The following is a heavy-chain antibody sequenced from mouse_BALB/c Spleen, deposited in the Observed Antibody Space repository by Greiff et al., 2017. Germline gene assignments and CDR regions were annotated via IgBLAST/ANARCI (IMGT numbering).Heavy chain of an antibody. CDR3: ARGDDYATWFAY. Sequence: VQLVESGAELARPGASVKLSCKASGYTFTSYWMQWVKQRPGQGLEWIGAIYPGDGDTRYTQKFKGKATLTADKSSSTAYMQLSSLASEDSAVYYCARGDDYATWFAYWGQGTLVTVSA. V-gene: IGHV1-87*01. D-gene: IGHD2-4*01. J-gene: IGHJ3*01. CDR1: GYTFTSYW. CDR2: IYPGDGDT.